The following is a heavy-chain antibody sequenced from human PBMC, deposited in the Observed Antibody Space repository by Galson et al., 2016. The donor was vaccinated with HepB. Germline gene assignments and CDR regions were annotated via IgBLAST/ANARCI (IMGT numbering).Heavy chain of an antibody. V-gene: IGHV3-33*06. CDR1: GFTFSSYG. Sequence: SLRLSCAASGFTFSSYGMHWVRQAPGKGLDWVAVIWYDGSNKYYADSVKGRFTISRDNSKNTLYLQMSSLRAEDTAVYYCAKIGSEYGMDVWGQGTTVTVSS. CDR3: AKIGSEYGMDV. D-gene: IGHD3-10*01. J-gene: IGHJ6*02. CDR2: IWYDGSNK.